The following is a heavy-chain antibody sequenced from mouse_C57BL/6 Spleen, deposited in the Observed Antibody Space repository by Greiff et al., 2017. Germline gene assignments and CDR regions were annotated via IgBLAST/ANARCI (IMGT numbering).Heavy chain of an antibody. CDR2: ISDGGSYT. V-gene: IGHV5-4*03. Sequence: EVKLMESGGGLVKPGGSLKLSCAASGFTFSSYAMSWVRQTPEKRLEWVATISDGGSYTYYPDNVKGRFTISRDNAKNNLYRQMSHLKSEDTAMYYCARSHGSSYVTLYWYFDVWGTGTTVTVSS. CDR1: GFTFSSYA. J-gene: IGHJ1*03. CDR3: ARSHGSSYVTLYWYFDV. D-gene: IGHD1-1*01.